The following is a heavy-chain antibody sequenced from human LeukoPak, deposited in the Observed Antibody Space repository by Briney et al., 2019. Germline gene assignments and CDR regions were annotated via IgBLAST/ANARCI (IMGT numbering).Heavy chain of an antibody. J-gene: IGHJ6*03. CDR2: ISAYNGNT. CDR3: ARARGNSINYYYYMDV. D-gene: IGHD4-23*01. Sequence: ASVKVSCKASGYTFTSYGISWVRQAPGQGLEWMGWISAYNGNTNYAQKPQGRVTMTTDTSTSTAFMELRSLRSDDTAVYYCARARGNSINYYYYMDVWGKGTTVTVSS. CDR1: GYTFTSYG. V-gene: IGHV1-18*01.